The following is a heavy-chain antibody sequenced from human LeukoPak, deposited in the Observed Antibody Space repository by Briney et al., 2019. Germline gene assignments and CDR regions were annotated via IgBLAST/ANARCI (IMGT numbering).Heavy chain of an antibody. CDR1: GXSISRGGYY. D-gene: IGHD3-22*01. Sequence: SETLSLTCTVSGXSISRGGYYWSWIRQHPGKGLEWIGYIYYSRSTYYNPSLKSRVTISVDTSKNQCSLKLNSVTAADTAVYYCARGLPYDSSGYYFDGFDHWGQGTLVTVSS. CDR3: ARGLPYDSSGYYFDGFDH. CDR2: IYYSRST. J-gene: IGHJ4*02. V-gene: IGHV4-31*03.